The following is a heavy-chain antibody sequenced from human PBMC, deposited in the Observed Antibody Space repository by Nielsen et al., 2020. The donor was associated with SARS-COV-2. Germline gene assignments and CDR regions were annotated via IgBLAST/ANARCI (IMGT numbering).Heavy chain of an antibody. CDR1: GGSISSYY. CDR2: IYYSGST. J-gene: IGHJ5*02. CDR3: ASAGRYAIHWFDP. Sequence: SETLSLTCTVSGGSISSYYWSWIRQPPGKGLEWIGYIYYSGSTNYNPSLKSRVTISVDTSKNQFSLKLSSVTAADTAVYYCASAGRYAIHWFDPWGQGTLVTVSS. V-gene: IGHV4-59*12. D-gene: IGHD2-8*01.